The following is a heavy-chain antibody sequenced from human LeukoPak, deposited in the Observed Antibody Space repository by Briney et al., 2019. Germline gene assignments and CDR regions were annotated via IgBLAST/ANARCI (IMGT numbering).Heavy chain of an antibody. CDR2: IRSKAYGGTT. CDR1: GFTFGDYA. V-gene: IGHV3-49*04. D-gene: IGHD1-26*01. CDR3: TTGAPKWELPIDY. J-gene: IGHJ4*02. Sequence: PGRSLRLSCTASGFTFGDYAMSWVRQAPGKGLEWVGFIRSKAYGGTTEYAASVKGRFTISRDDSKSIAYLQMNSLKTEDTAVYYCTTGAPKWELPIDYWGQGTLVTVSS.